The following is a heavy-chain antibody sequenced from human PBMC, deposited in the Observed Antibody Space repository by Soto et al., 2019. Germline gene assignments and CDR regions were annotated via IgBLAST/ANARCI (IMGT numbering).Heavy chain of an antibody. Sequence: ASVKVSCKASGYTFTSYAMHWVRQAPGQRLEWMGWINAGNGNTKYSQKFQGRVTITRDTSASTAYMELSSLRSEDTAVYYCARELSYINHYYSYAMDVSGQGTTVTVSS. CDR3: ARELSYINHYYSYAMDV. CDR1: GYTFTSYA. CDR2: INAGNGNT. D-gene: IGHD3-10*01. J-gene: IGHJ6*02. V-gene: IGHV1-3*01.